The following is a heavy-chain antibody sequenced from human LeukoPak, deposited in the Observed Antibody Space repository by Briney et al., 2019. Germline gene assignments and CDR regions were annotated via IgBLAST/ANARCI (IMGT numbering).Heavy chain of an antibody. CDR3: ASQGGSYGQFDAFDI. CDR2: IRYDGSNK. CDR1: GFTFSSYG. V-gene: IGHV3-30*02. Sequence: GGSLRLSCAASGFTFSSYGMHWVRQAPGKGLEWVAFIRYDGSNKYYADSVKGRFTISRDNSKNTLYLQMNSLRAEDTAVYYCASQGGSYGQFDAFDIWGQGTMVTVSS. D-gene: IGHD1-26*01. J-gene: IGHJ3*02.